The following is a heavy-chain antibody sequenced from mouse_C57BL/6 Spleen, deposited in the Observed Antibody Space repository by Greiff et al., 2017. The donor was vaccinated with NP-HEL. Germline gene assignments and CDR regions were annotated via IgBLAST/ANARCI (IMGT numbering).Heavy chain of an antibody. CDR3: ARLDFYYGSNYAMDY. J-gene: IGHJ4*01. D-gene: IGHD1-1*01. CDR1: GYTFTSYW. CDR2: IYPGSGST. Sequence: VQLQQSGAELVKPGASVKMSCKASGYTFTSYWITWVKQRPGQGLEWIGDIYPGSGSTNYNEKFKSKATLTVDTSSSTAYMQLSSLTSEDSAVYYCARLDFYYGSNYAMDYWGQGTSVTVSS. V-gene: IGHV1-55*01.